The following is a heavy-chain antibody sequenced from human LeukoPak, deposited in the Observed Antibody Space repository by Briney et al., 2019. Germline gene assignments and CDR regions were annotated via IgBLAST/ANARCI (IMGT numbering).Heavy chain of an antibody. CDR1: GFTFSSYS. V-gene: IGHV3-21*01. Sequence: GGSLRLSCAASGFTFSSYSMNWVRQAPGKGLEWVSSISSSSSYIYYADSVKGRFTISRDNAKNSLYLQMNSLRAEDTAVYYCARDSGFLDTGYFDYWGQGTLVTVSS. J-gene: IGHJ4*02. D-gene: IGHD3/OR15-3a*01. CDR3: ARDSGFLDTGYFDY. CDR2: ISSSSSYI.